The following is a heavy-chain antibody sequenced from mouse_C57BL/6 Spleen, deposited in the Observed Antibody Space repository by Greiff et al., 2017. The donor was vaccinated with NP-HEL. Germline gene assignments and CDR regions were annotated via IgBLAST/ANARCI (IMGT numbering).Heavy chain of an antibody. CDR3: GGGDSSGPAWFAY. V-gene: IGHV1-64*01. Sequence: VQLQQPGAELVKPGASVKLSCKASGYTFTSYWMHWVKQRPGQGLEWIGMIHPNSGSTNYNEKFKSKATLTVDKSSSTAYMQLSSLTSEDSAVYYCGGGDSSGPAWFAYWGQGTLVTVSA. D-gene: IGHD3-2*02. CDR2: IHPNSGST. J-gene: IGHJ3*01. CDR1: GYTFTSYW.